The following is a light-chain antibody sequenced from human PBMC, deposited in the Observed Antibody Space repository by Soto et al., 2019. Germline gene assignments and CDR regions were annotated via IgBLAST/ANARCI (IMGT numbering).Light chain of an antibody. V-gene: IGKV1D-16*01. J-gene: IGKJ5*01. Sequence: QMTQSQPSLSSSVGDRVTISCLASQGVSRWLAWYQHKPGKAPKSLIYAASTLQSGVPSRFSGSGSGTDFTLTIRSLQPEDFATYYCQQYDTYPLTFGQGTRLEIK. CDR3: QQYDTYPLT. CDR1: QGVSRW. CDR2: AAS.